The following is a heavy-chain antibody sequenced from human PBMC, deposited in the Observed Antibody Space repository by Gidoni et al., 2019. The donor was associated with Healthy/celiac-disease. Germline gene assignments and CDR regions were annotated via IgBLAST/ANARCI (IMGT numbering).Heavy chain of an antibody. CDR2: ISRSSDYI. J-gene: IGHJ4*02. CDR3: ARDPKDTYYYDSSGYADY. Sequence: EVQLVESGGGLVKPGGSLRLSCVASGFTSASGFTFRSCTMNWVRQVPGKGLEWVSSISRSSDYIHYADSVKGRFTISRDNAKNSLYLQMNSLRAEDTAVYYCARDPKDTYYYDSSGYADYWGQGTLVTVSS. CDR1: GFTFRSCT. V-gene: IGHV3-21*01. D-gene: IGHD3-22*01.